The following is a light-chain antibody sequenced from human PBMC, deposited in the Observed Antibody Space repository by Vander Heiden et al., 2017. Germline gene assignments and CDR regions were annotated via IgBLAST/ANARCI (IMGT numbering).Light chain of an antibody. CDR3: QQSYSTPRT. V-gene: IGKV1-39*01. CDR1: QSISSY. CDR2: AAC. J-gene: IGKJ2*01. Sequence: DIQMPQSPSSLSASVGDRVTITCRASQSISSYLNWYQQKPGKAPKLLIYAACSLQSGVPSRFSGSGSGTDFTLTISSLQPEDFATYYCQQSYSTPRTFGQGTKLEIK.